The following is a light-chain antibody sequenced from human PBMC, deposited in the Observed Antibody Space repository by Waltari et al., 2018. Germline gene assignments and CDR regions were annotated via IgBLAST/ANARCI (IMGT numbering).Light chain of an antibody. J-gene: IGLJ3*02. CDR2: DVS. CDR1: SSAIGPFTL. Sequence: QSALTQPASVSGSPGQSIPLPCIGTSSAIGPFTLVSWYLQYPGTAPKLLIYDVSQRPSGVSNRFSGSKSGNTASLTISGLQAEDEAIYYCCSYAGSRTWVFGGGAKLTVL. V-gene: IGLV2-23*02. CDR3: CSYAGSRTWV.